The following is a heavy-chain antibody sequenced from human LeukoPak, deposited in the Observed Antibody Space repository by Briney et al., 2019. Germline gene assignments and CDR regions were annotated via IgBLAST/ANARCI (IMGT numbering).Heavy chain of an antibody. CDR2: IKHSGST. V-gene: IGHV4-34*01. CDR1: GGSFSGYY. CDR3: ARHGSGHDY. D-gene: IGHD3-10*01. Sequence: AGTPSLTCAVYGGSFSGYYWSWIRQAPGKGLEWIGEIKHSGSTNYNPSLKSRVNISVDTYKNQFSLKLSSVTAADTAVYYCARHGSGHDYWGQGTLVTVSS. J-gene: IGHJ4*02.